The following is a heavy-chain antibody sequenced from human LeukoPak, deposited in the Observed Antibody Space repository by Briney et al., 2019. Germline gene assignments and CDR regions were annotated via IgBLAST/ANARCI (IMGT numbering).Heavy chain of an antibody. CDR3: ARNSYHWNSMQLRWFDP. CDR1: GYTFTSYG. D-gene: IGHD1-7*01. Sequence: EASVKVSCKASGYTFTSYGISWVRQAPGQGLEWMGWISAYNGNTNYAQKLQGRVTMTTDTSTSTAYMELRSLRSDDTAVYYCARNSYHWNSMQLRWFDPWGQGTLVTVSS. CDR2: ISAYNGNT. J-gene: IGHJ5*02. V-gene: IGHV1-18*01.